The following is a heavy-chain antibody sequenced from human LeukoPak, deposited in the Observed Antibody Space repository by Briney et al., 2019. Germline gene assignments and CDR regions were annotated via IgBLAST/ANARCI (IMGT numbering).Heavy chain of an antibody. CDR2: IYPGDSDT. CDR1: GFSFSTYW. V-gene: IGHV5-51*01. D-gene: IGHD3-9*01. CDR3: AKATLDGPNYDFLTLVT. J-gene: IGHJ5*02. Sequence: GESLKISCQGSGFSFSTYWIAWLRQMPGKGLEWMGIIYPGDSDTRYSPSLQGQVTISADKSISTAYLQWSSLKASDTAMYYCAKATLDGPNYDFLTLVTWGQGTLVTVSS.